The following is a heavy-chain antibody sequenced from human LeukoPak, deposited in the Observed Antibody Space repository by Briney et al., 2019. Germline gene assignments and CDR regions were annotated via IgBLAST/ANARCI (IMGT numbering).Heavy chain of an antibody. Sequence: GGSLRLSCAASGFTFSSYWMSWVRQAPGKGLEWVANIKQDGSEKYYVDPVKGRFTISRDNAKNSLYLQMYSLRAEDTAVYYCARDLSRIHLWSNPYFDYWGQGTLVTVSS. D-gene: IGHD5-18*01. CDR2: IKQDGSEK. V-gene: IGHV3-7*01. J-gene: IGHJ4*02. CDR3: ARDLSRIHLWSNPYFDY. CDR1: GFTFSSYW.